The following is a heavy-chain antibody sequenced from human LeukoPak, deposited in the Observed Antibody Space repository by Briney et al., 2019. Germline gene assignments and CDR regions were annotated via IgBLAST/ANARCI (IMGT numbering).Heavy chain of an antibody. CDR3: ARGLSIVGVPVDY. CDR2: ISATGGTT. V-gene: IGHV3-23*01. D-gene: IGHD1-26*01. J-gene: IGHJ4*02. CDR1: GFTFSSYA. Sequence: GGSLRLSCAASGFTFSSYAMSWVRQAPGKGLEWVSVISATGGTTYYADSVKGRFTISRDSAKNSLYLQMNSLRAEDTALYFCARGLSIVGVPVDYWGQGTQVTVSS.